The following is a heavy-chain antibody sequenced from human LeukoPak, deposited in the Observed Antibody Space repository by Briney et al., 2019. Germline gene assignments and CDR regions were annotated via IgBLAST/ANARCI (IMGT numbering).Heavy chain of an antibody. CDR2: IWYDGSNK. CDR1: GFTFSSYG. V-gene: IGHV3-33*06. D-gene: IGHD1-26*01. Sequence: GRSLRLSCAASGFTFSSYGMHWVRQAPGKGLEWVAVIWYDGSNKYYADSVKGRFTISRDNSKNTLYLQMNSLRAEDTAVYYWPKDLGGSAYIDAWGKGTTVTVSS. J-gene: IGHJ6*03. CDR3: PKDLGGSAYIDA.